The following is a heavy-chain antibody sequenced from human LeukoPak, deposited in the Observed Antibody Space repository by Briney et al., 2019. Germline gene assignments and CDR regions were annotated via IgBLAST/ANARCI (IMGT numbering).Heavy chain of an antibody. CDR3: VREVDYYDSSGPDHAFDI. CDR1: GGSLTSHS. J-gene: IGHJ3*02. V-gene: IGHV4-59*11. Sequence: SETLSLTCTVSGGSLTSHSWSWIRQPPGKGLEWIGYIYYSGSTNYNPSLRSPVTISVDTSKNQFSLKLSSVTAADTAVYYCVREVDYYDSSGPDHAFDIWGQGTMVTVSS. CDR2: IYYSGST. D-gene: IGHD3-22*01.